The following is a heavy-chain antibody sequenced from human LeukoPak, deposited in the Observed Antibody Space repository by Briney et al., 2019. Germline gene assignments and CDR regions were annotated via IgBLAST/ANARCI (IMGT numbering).Heavy chain of an antibody. CDR3: ARKRYYDFWSGYYGGLFFDY. V-gene: IGHV3-43D*03. Sequence: GGSLRLSCAASGFTFDDYAMHWVRQAPGKGLEWVSLSWDGGSSYYADSVKGRFTISRDNAKNSLYLQMNSLRAEDTAVYYCARKRYYDFWSGYYGGLFFDYWGQGTLVTVSS. D-gene: IGHD3-3*01. CDR1: GFTFDDYA. CDR2: SWDGGSS. J-gene: IGHJ4*02.